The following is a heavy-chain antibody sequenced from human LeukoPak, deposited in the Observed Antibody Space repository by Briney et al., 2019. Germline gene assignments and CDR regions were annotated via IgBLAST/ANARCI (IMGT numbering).Heavy chain of an antibody. Sequence: GGSLKLSCAASGFSFSSYSMDWVRQTPRKGLEWVSYINSSGSDIYYGDSVKGRVTISRDNSKNSLYLQMNSLRAEDTAVYYCARGDKSDYGDYGVTYWGQGTLVTVSS. V-gene: IGHV3-48*01. D-gene: IGHD4-17*01. CDR2: INSSGSDI. CDR1: GFSFSSYS. J-gene: IGHJ4*02. CDR3: ARGDKSDYGDYGVTY.